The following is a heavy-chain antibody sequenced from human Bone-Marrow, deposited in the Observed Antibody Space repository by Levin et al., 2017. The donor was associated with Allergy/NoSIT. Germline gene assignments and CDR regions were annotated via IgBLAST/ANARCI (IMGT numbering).Heavy chain of an antibody. D-gene: IGHD6-25*01. J-gene: IGHJ3*01. V-gene: IGHV3-48*03. CDR1: GFTFSSYE. Sequence: LSLTCAASGFTFSSYEMNWVRQAPGKGLEWLSYITNSGDTKYYAGSVKGRFTTSRDNAKNSLYLQMDSLRAEDTALYYCAREAVAAGGDALDLWGQGTMVTVSS. CDR2: ITNSGDTK. CDR3: AREAVAAGGDALDL.